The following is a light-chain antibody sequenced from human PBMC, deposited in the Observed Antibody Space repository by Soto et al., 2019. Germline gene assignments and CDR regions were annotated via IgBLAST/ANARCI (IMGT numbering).Light chain of an antibody. Sequence: DIVLTQSPAALSVSPGERATLSCRASQSVSSNLARYQQKPGQAPRLLIYGASTRATGIPARFSGSGSGTEFTLTISSLQSEDFAVYYCQQYNNWPPTFGQGTKVDIK. J-gene: IGKJ1*01. CDR3: QQYNNWPPT. CDR2: GAS. V-gene: IGKV3D-15*01. CDR1: QSVSSN.